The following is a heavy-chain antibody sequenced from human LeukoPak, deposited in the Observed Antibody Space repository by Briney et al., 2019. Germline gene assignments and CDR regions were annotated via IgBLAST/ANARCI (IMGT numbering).Heavy chain of an antibody. J-gene: IGHJ4*02. CDR2: IYYSGST. D-gene: IGHD3-22*01. V-gene: IGHV4-39*07. CDR1: GYSISSSSYY. Sequence: NPSETLSLTCTVSGYSISSSSYYWGWIRQPPGKGLEWIGSIYYSGSTYYNPSLKSRVTISVDTSKNQFSLKLSSVTAADTAVYYCARVTGYMIEDYFDYWGQGTLVTVSS. CDR3: ARVTGYMIEDYFDY.